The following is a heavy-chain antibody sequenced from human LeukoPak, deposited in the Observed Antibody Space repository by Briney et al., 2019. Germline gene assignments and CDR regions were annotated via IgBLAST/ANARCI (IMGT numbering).Heavy chain of an antibody. CDR1: GFTFSSYA. V-gene: IGHV3-23*01. D-gene: IGHD3-22*01. CDR2: ISGSGGST. Sequence: QTGGSLRLSCAASGFTFSSYAMSWVRQAPGKGLEWVSAISGSGGSTYYADSVKGRFTISRDNSKNTLYLQMNSLRAEDTAVYYCAKGFQLPLRITMIVVVHPGLDAFDIWGQGTMVTVSS. J-gene: IGHJ3*02. CDR3: AKGFQLPLRITMIVVVHPGLDAFDI.